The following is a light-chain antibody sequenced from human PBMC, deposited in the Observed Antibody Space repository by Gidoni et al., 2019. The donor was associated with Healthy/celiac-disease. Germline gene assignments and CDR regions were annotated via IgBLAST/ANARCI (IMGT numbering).Light chain of an antibody. J-gene: IGKJ2*01. Sequence: DIPMTHTPSSLSASVGDRVTITCRASQSISSDVNWYQQKPGKAPKHLSYPASSLQSGGPSRFRGRGSGTDFTPPISSLQPSDCATYYCQQSYRTSYTFGPGTKLEIK. V-gene: IGKV1-39*01. CDR1: QSISSD. CDR3: QQSYRTSYT. CDR2: PAS.